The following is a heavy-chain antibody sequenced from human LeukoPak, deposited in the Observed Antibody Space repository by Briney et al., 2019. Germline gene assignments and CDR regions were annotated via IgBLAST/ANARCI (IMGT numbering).Heavy chain of an antibody. CDR3: ARGFRSSGWYLIDY. Sequence: GGSLRLSCAASGITFSNYAMSWVRQAPGKGLEWVSAISGSGDSTFYADSVKGRFTISRDNSKNTLYLQMNSLRAEDTAVYYCARGFRSSGWYLIDYWGQGTLVTVSS. D-gene: IGHD6-19*01. CDR1: GITFSNYA. CDR2: ISGSGDST. J-gene: IGHJ4*02. V-gene: IGHV3-23*01.